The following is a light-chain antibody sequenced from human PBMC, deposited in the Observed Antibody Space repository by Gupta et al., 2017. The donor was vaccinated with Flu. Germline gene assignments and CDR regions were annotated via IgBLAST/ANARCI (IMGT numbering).Light chain of an antibody. Sequence: SYVLTPPPWVSVPRGQTAKITCAGDNIGSKRVHWYQQRPGQAPVLVVYYETDRPSGIPARFSGSNTGDTDNLTISRVEAGDEADEDGQVWHINSDQFRVFGGGTKLTVL. CDR2: YET. CDR3: QVWHINSDQFRV. CDR1: NIGSKR. V-gene: IGLV3-21*02. J-gene: IGLJ3*02.